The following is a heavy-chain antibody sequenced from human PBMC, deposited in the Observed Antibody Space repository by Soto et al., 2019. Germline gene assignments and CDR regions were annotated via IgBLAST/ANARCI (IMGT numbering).Heavy chain of an antibody. CDR3: AHVYWAASGTRYYFDY. Sequence: QITLKESGPTLVKPTQTLTLTCTFSGFSFNIDGMGVGWIRQPPGKALEWLALIYWDDDKRFSPSQKSRLSITKDDTRNQVVLTLTNMDPADTATYYCAHVYWAASGTRYYFDYWGQGTLVTVSS. V-gene: IGHV2-5*02. D-gene: IGHD1-7*01. CDR2: IYWDDDK. J-gene: IGHJ4*02. CDR1: GFSFNIDGMG.